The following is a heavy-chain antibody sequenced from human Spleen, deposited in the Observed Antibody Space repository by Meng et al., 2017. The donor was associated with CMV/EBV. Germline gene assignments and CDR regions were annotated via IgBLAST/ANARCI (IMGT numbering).Heavy chain of an antibody. CDR1: GGSFSGYY. V-gene: IGHV4-34*01. CDR2: INHSGST. CDR3: ARFTGAFDY. D-gene: IGHD7-27*01. Sequence: GSLRLSCAVYGGSFSGYYWSWIRQPPGKGLEWIGEINHSGSTNYNPSLKSRVTLSADTSKNQFSLKLSSVTAADTAVYYCARFTGAFDYWGQGTLVTVSS. J-gene: IGHJ4*02.